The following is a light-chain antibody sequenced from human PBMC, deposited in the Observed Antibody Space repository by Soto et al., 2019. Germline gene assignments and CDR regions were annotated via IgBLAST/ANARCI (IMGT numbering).Light chain of an antibody. J-gene: IGKJ5*01. CDR1: QSVSTN. CDR3: HQRRNWPPIT. V-gene: IGKV3-15*01. Sequence: IVMTHSPSTLSVSPGERATLSCRASQSVSTNLAWYQQKPGQAPRLLIYSASTRATGIPARFSGSGSRTEFTLTISSLEPEDFAIYYCHQRRNWPPITFGQGTRLEIK. CDR2: SAS.